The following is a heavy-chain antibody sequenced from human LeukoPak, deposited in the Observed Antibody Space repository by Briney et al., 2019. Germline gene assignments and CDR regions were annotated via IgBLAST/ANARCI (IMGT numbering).Heavy chain of an antibody. V-gene: IGHV3-48*02. J-gene: IGHJ6*02. CDR3: AKVIRGGYGMDV. Sequence: PGGSLRLSCAASGFTFSSYSMNWVRQAPGKGLEWVSYISDSSSITYYADSVKGRFTISRDNAKNSLSLHLNSLRDEDTAVYFCAKVIRGGYGMDVWGQGTTVTVSS. CDR1: GFTFSSYS. CDR2: ISDSSSIT. D-gene: IGHD3-10*01.